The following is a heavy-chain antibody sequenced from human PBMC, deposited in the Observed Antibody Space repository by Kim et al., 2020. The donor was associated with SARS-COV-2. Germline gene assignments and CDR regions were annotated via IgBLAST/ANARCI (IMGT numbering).Heavy chain of an antibody. V-gene: IGHV3-33*01. CDR2: IWYDGSNK. CDR3: ARGGVCSSTSCSINCYYYGMDV. D-gene: IGHD2-2*01. J-gene: IGHJ6*02. CDR1: GFTFSSYG. Sequence: GGSLRLSCAASGFTFSSYGMHWVRQAPGKGLEWVAVIWYDGSNKYYADSVKGRFTISRDNSKNTLYLQMNSLRAEDTAVYYCARGGVCSSTSCSINCYYYGMDVWGQGTTVTVSS.